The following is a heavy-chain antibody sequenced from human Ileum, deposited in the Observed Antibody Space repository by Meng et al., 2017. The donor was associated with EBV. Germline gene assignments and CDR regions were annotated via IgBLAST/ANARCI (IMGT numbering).Heavy chain of an antibody. D-gene: IGHD6-19*01. CDR2: MNPNRGTT. V-gene: IGHV1-8*01. J-gene: IGHJ4*02. Sequence: QGRLVQSGAEVKKPGASVKVSCKASGYTFTSYDINWVRQGTGQGLEWMGWMNPNRGTTGYAQKFQGRVTTTRNISKSTAYMDLSSLRSEDTAVYYCATGVADFEYWGQGTLVTVSS. CDR3: ATGVADFEY. CDR1: GYTFTSYD.